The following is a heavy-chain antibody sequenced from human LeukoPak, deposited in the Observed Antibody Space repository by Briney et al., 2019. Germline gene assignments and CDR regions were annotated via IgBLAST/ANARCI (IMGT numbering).Heavy chain of an antibody. CDR3: ARGQDYGDYEGY. D-gene: IGHD4-17*01. CDR1: GGSISSYY. Sequence: SETLSLTCTVSGGSISSYYWSWIRQPPGKGLEWIGYIYYSGSTNYNPSLKSRVTISVDTSKNQFSLKPSSVTAAGTAVYYCARGQDYGDYEGYWGQGTLVTVSS. CDR2: IYYSGST. V-gene: IGHV4-59*01. J-gene: IGHJ4*02.